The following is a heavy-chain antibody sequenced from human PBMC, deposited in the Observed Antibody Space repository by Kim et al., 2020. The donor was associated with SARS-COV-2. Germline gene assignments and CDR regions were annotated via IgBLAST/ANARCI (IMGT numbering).Heavy chain of an antibody. CDR2: IYYSGST. CDR3: ARPDSSGYHGWFDP. CDR1: GGSISSSSYY. V-gene: IGHV4-39*01. D-gene: IGHD3-22*01. Sequence: SETLSLTCTVSGGSISSSSYYWGWIRQPPGKGLEWIGSIYYSGSTYYNPSLKSRVTISVDTSKNQFSLKLSSVTAADTAVYYCARPDSSGYHGWFDPWGQGTLVTVSS. J-gene: IGHJ5*02.